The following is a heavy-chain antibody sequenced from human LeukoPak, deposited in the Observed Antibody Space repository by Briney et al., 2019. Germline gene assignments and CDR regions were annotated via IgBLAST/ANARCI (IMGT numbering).Heavy chain of an antibody. Sequence: PGGSLRLSCATSGFTFTTFWMHWVRHAPGKGLVWVSRINHDGSSTNYVDSVKGRFTISRDNAKNTVYLQMNSLRAEDTAVYYCVRDWGYDSSGYWQKYFDTWGQGTLVTVSS. CDR3: VRDWGYDSSGYWQKYFDT. CDR2: INHDGSST. D-gene: IGHD3-22*01. J-gene: IGHJ4*02. CDR1: GFTFTTFW. V-gene: IGHV3-74*01.